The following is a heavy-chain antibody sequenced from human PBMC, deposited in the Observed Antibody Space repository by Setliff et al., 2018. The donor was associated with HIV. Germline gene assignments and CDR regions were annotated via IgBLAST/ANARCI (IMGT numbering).Heavy chain of an antibody. D-gene: IGHD4-17*01. CDR2: VYYSGGT. Sequence: PSETLSLTCSVSGGSISSYYWSWIRQPPGKGLEWIGCVYYSGGTNYNPSLKSRVTISVDTSKNYFSLKLTSVTAADTAVYYCARSRPSLRAFDIWGQGTMVTVSS. V-gene: IGHV4-59*01. J-gene: IGHJ3*02. CDR3: ARSRPSLRAFDI. CDR1: GGSISSYY.